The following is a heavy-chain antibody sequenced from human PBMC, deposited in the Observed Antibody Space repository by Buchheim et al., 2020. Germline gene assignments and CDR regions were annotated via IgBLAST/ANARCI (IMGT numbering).Heavy chain of an antibody. D-gene: IGHD1-26*01. J-gene: IGHJ4*02. V-gene: IGHV3-30-3*01. CDR3: ERVGGGMGGY. Sequence: QVQLVESGGGVVQPGRSLRLSCAASGFTFSSYAMHWVRQAPGKGLEWVAVISYDGSNKYYADSVKGRFTISRDNSKNTLYLQMNSGRAEDPAGYYCERVGGGMGGYWGQGTL. CDR1: GFTFSSYA. CDR2: ISYDGSNK.